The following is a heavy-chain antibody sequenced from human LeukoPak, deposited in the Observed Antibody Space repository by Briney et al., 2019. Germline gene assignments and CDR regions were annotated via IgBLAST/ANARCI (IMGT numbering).Heavy chain of an antibody. Sequence: SETLSLTCTVSGYSLSSGYYWGWTRQPPGKGREWIGSIYHSGRTYYNPSLRRRVTISVDTSKNQFSLKLSSVTAADTAVYYCASSSGSYSFDYWGQGTLVSVSS. CDR3: ASSSGSYSFDY. CDR2: IYHSGRT. D-gene: IGHD1-26*01. V-gene: IGHV4-38-2*02. CDR1: GYSLSSGYY. J-gene: IGHJ4*02.